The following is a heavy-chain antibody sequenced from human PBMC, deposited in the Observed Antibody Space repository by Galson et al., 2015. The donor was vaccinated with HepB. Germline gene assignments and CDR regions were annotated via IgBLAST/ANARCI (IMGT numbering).Heavy chain of an antibody. Sequence: SLRLSCAASGFNFDDYTMHWVRQAPGEGLEWISLINWDSTTAYYADSVKGRFTISRDSSKNSLYLQMSNLNTDDTAFYYCAKDRAAAGYYDHWGQGTLVTVSS. CDR2: INWDSTTA. D-gene: IGHD6-13*01. V-gene: IGHV3-43*01. CDR1: GFNFDDYT. CDR3: AKDRAAAGYYDH. J-gene: IGHJ5*02.